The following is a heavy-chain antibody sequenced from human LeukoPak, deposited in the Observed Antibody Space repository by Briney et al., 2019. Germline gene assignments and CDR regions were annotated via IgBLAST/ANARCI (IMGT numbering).Heavy chain of an antibody. CDR3: ASRKYYYGSGSYYIGRRQFQASYYFDY. D-gene: IGHD3-10*01. CDR2: INHSGST. J-gene: IGHJ4*02. Sequence: SETLSLTCAVYGGSFSGYYWSWIRQPPGKGLEWIGEINHSGSTNYNPSLKSRVTISVDTSKNQFSLKLSSVTAADTAVYYCASRKYYYGSGSYYIGRRQFQASYYFDYWGQGTLVTVSS. CDR1: GGSFSGYY. V-gene: IGHV4-34*01.